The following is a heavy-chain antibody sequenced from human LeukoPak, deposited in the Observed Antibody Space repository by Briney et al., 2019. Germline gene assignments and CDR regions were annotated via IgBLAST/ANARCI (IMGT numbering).Heavy chain of an antibody. Sequence: WPLRLSCATSGFTFSNFWMSWVRQAPGRGLEWVANIHPEGNEKYHVESVKGRFTISRDNARNLLFLQMNGLRVEDTAVYYCARGDDFSGDHWGQGTLVTVSS. V-gene: IGHV3-7*04. D-gene: IGHD1-1*01. J-gene: IGHJ4*02. CDR2: IHPEGNEK. CDR3: ARGDDFSGDH. CDR1: GFTFSNFW.